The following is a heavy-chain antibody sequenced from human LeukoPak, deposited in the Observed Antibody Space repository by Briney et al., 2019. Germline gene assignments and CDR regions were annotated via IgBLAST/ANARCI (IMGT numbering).Heavy chain of an antibody. CDR3: ARLGGGYDVDY. V-gene: IGHV4-59*08. J-gene: IGHJ4*02. CDR2: IYYSGSA. CDR1: GGSISSYY. Sequence: SETLSLTCTVSGGSISSYYWSWIRQPPGKGLEWIGYIYYSGSANYNPSLKSRVTISVDTSKNQFSLKLSSVTAADTAVYYCARLGGGYDVDYWGQGTLATVSS. D-gene: IGHD5-12*01.